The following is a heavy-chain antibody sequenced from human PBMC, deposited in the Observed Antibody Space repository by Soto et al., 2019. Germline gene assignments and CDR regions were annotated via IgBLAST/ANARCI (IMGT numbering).Heavy chain of an antibody. CDR2: ISISGTSV. D-gene: IGHD3-10*01. CDR3: ARDLYGSGTNWFDP. J-gene: IGHJ5*02. Sequence: QVQLVESGGGLVKPGGSLRLSCTASGFTFSDYYIGWIRQAPGEGLEYMSYISISGTSVYYADSVKGRFTISMDNTRNSLYLQMNSLSAEDTAMYYCARDLYGSGTNWFDPWGQGALVTVSS. CDR1: GFTFSDYY. V-gene: IGHV3-11*01.